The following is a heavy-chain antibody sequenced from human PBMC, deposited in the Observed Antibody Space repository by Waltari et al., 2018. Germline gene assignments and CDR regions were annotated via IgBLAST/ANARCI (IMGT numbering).Heavy chain of an antibody. CDR1: GGSISRSSYY. CDR3: ARQGNDYGGNPQD. Sequence: QLQLQESGPGLVKPSETLSLTCTVSGGSISRSSYYWGWIRQPTGKGLEWIGSIYYSGSTYYNPSLKSRVTISVDTSKNQFSLKLSSVTAADTAVYYCARQGNDYGGNPQDWGQGTLVTVSS. CDR2: IYYSGST. V-gene: IGHV4-39*01. J-gene: IGHJ4*02. D-gene: IGHD4-17*01.